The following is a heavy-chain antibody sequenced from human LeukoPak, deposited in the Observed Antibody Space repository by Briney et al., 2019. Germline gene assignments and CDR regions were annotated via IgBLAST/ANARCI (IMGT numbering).Heavy chain of an antibody. CDR3: ARGTVVVPAASPTHFDY. J-gene: IGHJ4*02. D-gene: IGHD2-2*01. Sequence: PPETLSLTCAVYGGSFSGYYWSWIRQPPGKGLEWIGEINHSGSTNYNPSLKSRVTISVDTSKNQFSLKLSSVTAADTAVYYCARGTVVVPAASPTHFDYWGQGTLVTVSS. CDR2: INHSGST. V-gene: IGHV4-34*01. CDR1: GGSFSGYY.